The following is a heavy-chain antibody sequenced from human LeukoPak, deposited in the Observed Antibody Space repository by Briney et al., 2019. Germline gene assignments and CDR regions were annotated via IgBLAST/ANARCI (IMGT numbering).Heavy chain of an antibody. CDR2: ISYDTSNK. D-gene: IGHD6-19*01. J-gene: IGHJ4*02. CDR3: ARDGGTGWYYPDY. CDR1: GFTFNSYA. Sequence: PGGSLRLSCAASGFTFNSYAIHWVRQAPGKGLEWVAIISYDTSNKYYADSVKGRFTISRDNSKNTLYLQMNSLRAEDTAVYYCARDGGTGWYYPDYWGQGTLVTVSS. V-gene: IGHV3-30-3*01.